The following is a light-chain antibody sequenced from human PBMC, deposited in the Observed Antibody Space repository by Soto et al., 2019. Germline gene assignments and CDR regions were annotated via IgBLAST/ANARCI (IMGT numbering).Light chain of an antibody. Sequence: EIALTQSQDTLSVSPGERATLSWLASQSVSNNLAWYQQKFGQAPRLLVYGTSTRATGISDRFSGSGSGTDFTLTISSLEPEDFAVYYCQQYNNWPWTFGQGTKVDI. V-gene: IGKV3D-15*01. CDR1: QSVSNN. CDR3: QQYNNWPWT. J-gene: IGKJ1*01. CDR2: GTS.